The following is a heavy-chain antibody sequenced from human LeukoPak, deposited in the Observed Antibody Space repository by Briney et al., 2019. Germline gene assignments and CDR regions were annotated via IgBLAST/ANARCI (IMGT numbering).Heavy chain of an antibody. D-gene: IGHD6-19*01. CDR2: IKSKTDGGTT. CDR1: GSTFSNAW. V-gene: IGHV3-15*01. Sequence: GGSLRLSCAASGSTFSNAWMSWVRQAPGKGLEWVGRIKSKTDGGTTDYAAPVKGRFTISRDDSKNTLYLQMNSLKTEDTAVYYCTTDSERSGWPAGGYWGQGTLVTVSS. J-gene: IGHJ4*02. CDR3: TTDSERSGWPAGGY.